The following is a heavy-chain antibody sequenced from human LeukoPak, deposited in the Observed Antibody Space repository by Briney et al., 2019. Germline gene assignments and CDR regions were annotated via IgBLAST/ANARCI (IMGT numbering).Heavy chain of an antibody. V-gene: IGHV4-59*08. CDR2: INYSGNT. CDR1: GGSISRYY. J-gene: IGHJ4*02. CDR3: ARRGYFDC. D-gene: IGHD3-22*01. Sequence: SETLSLTCTVSGGSISRYYWSWIRQPPGKGLEWIGYINYSGNTNYNPSLKSRVTISVDTSKNQFSLKLSSVTAADTAVYYCARRGYFDCWGQGTLVTVAS.